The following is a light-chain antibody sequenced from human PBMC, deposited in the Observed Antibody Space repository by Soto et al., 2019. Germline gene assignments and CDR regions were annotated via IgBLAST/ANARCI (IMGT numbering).Light chain of an antibody. CDR2: EVS. CDR3: SSYTSSNTQV. CDR1: SSDVGGYKY. V-gene: IGLV2-14*01. Sequence: QSALTQPASVSGSPGPSITISCTGTSSDVGGYKYVSWYQQNPGKAPKLMIYEVSNRPSGVSNRFSGSKSGNTAALTISGLQAEDEADYYCSSYTSSNTQVFGTGTKVTVL. J-gene: IGLJ1*01.